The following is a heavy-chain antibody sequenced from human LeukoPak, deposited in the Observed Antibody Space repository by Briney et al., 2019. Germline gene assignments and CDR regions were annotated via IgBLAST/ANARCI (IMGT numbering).Heavy chain of an antibody. V-gene: IGHV1-69*04. CDR3: ARSGWYSNYGMDV. Sequence: SVKVSCKASGASFSDYAIAWVRQAPGQGLEWMGRTIPILGLTAYVQKFQGRVTMTRDTSTSTVYMELSSLRSEDTAVYYCARSGWYSNYGMDVWGQGTTVTVSS. CDR2: TIPILGLT. D-gene: IGHD6-19*01. CDR1: GASFSDYA. J-gene: IGHJ6*02.